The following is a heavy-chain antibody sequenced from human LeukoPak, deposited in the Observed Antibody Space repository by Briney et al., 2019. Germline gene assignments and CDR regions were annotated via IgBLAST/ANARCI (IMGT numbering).Heavy chain of an antibody. CDR2: IYYNGST. CDR3: ARGGWYPESFQH. Sequence: SETLSLTCTVSGGSISSYYWNWIRQPPGKGLEWIGYIYYNGSTNYNPSLKSRVTISVDTSKNQFSLKLSSVTAADTAVYYCARGGWYPESFQHWGQGALVTVSS. V-gene: IGHV4-59*01. J-gene: IGHJ1*01. CDR1: GGSISSYY. D-gene: IGHD6-19*01.